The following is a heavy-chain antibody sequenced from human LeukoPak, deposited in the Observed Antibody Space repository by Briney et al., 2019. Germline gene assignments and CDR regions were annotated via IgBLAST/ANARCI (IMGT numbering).Heavy chain of an antibody. CDR3: ARGHYSSGWSSFDY. Sequence: GGSLRLSCAASGFTVSSNYWTWVRQAPGKGLEWVSVIYIGRTTYYADSVNGRFTVSRDDSKNPLYLQMNSLRAEDTAVYYCARGHYSSGWSSFDYWGQGTLVTVSS. V-gene: IGHV3-66*01. J-gene: IGHJ4*02. CDR2: IYIGRTT. CDR1: GFTVSSNY. D-gene: IGHD6-19*01.